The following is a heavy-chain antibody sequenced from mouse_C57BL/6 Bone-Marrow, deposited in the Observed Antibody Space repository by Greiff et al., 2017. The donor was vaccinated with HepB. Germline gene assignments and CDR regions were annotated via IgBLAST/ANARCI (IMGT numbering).Heavy chain of an antibody. J-gene: IGHJ4*01. CDR2: IHPNSGST. CDR1: GYTFTSYG. D-gene: IGHD1-1*01. V-gene: IGHV1-81*01. CDR3: ARFTTVVNYAMDY. Sequence: VQRVESGAELARPGASVKLSCKASGYTFTSYGISWVKQRTGQGLEWIGMIHPNSGSTNYNEKFKSKATLTVDKSSSTAYMQLSSLTSEDSAVYYCARFTTVVNYAMDYWGQGTSVTVSS.